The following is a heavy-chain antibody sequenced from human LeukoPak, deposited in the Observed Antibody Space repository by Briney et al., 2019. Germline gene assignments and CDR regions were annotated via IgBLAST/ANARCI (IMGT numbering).Heavy chain of an antibody. J-gene: IGHJ4*02. CDR2: IYHSGST. D-gene: IGHD5-12*01. Sequence: SETLSLTCTVSDYSISSGYYCGWIRQPPGMGLEWIGNIYHSGSTYYNPSLKSRVTISVDTSKNQFSLKLSSVTAADTAVYYCASSSGGYDYGVDYWGQGTLVTVSS. V-gene: IGHV4-38-2*02. CDR3: ASSSGGYDYGVDY. CDR1: DYSISSGYY.